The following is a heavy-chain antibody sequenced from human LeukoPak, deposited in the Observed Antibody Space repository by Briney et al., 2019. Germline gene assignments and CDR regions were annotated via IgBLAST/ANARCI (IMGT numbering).Heavy chain of an antibody. CDR3: ASTPQYYYDSSGYPNWYFDL. Sequence: SETLSLTCTVSGGSISSGDYYWSWIRQPPGKGLEWIGYIHYSGSTYYNPSLKSRVTISVDTSKNQFSLKLSSVTAADTAVYYCASTPQYYYDSSGYPNWYFDLWGRGTLVTVSS. V-gene: IGHV4-30-4*01. CDR1: GGSISSGDYY. CDR2: IHYSGST. J-gene: IGHJ2*01. D-gene: IGHD3-22*01.